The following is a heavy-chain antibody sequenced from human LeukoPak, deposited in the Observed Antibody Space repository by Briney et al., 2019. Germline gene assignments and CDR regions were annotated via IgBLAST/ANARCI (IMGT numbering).Heavy chain of an antibody. V-gene: IGHV3-23*01. CDR3: AKDLMSRGY. CDR1: GFTFNNYA. CDR2: ISGSGGST. Sequence: PGVSPRLSCAASGFTFNNYAMTWVRQAPGKGLEWVSAISGSGGSTYYADSVKGRFTISRDNSRNALYLQMNSLRAEDTAVYYCAKDLMSRGYWGQGTLVTVSS. J-gene: IGHJ4*02. D-gene: IGHD3-10*01.